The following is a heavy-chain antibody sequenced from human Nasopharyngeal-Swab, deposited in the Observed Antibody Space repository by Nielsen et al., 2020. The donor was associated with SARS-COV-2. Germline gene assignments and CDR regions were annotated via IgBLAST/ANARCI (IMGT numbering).Heavy chain of an antibody. V-gene: IGHV3-30-3*01. D-gene: IGHD3-10*01. CDR2: ISYGGSNK. J-gene: IGHJ4*02. CDR3: ARPMVRGVIANYFDY. Sequence: GESLKISCAASGFTFSSYAMHWVRQAPGKGLEWVAVISYGGSNKYYADSVKGRFTISRDNSKNTLYLQMNSLRAEDTAVYYCARPMVRGVIANYFDYWGQGTLVTVSS. CDR1: GFTFSSYA.